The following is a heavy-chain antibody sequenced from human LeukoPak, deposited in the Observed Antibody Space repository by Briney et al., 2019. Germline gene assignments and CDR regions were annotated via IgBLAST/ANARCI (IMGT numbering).Heavy chain of an antibody. D-gene: IGHD6-13*01. J-gene: IGHJ5*02. CDR3: ARERYSSSWYDWFDP. CDR1: GYTFTGYY. V-gene: IGHV1-2*06. CDR2: INPNSGGI. Sequence: ASVKVSCKASGYTFTGYYMHWVRQAPGQGLEWMGRINPNSGGINYAQKFQGRVTMTRDTSISTAYMELSRLRSDDTAVYYCARERYSSSWYDWFDPWGQGTLVTVSS.